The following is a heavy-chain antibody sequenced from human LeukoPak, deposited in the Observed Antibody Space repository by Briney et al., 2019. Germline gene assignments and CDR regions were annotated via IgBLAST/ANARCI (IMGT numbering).Heavy chain of an antibody. J-gene: IGHJ4*02. CDR1: GFTFRSYG. CDR3: ARDGTGWYPGDY. Sequence: GRSLRLSCAASGFTFRSYGIHWVRQAPGKGLERVALIWPDGNKKFYADSVKGRLTISRDNSKDTLYLQMNSLRADDTAVYYCARDGTGWYPGDYWGQETLVTVSS. V-gene: IGHV3-33*01. CDR2: IWPDGNKK. D-gene: IGHD6-19*01.